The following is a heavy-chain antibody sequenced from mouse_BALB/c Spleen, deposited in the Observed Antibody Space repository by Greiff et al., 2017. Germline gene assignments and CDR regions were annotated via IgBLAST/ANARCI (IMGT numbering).Heavy chain of an antibody. J-gene: IGHJ4*01. Sequence: EVKLMESGPEMEKPGASVKISCKASGYSFTGYNMNWVKQSNGKSLEWIGNIDPYYGGTSYNQKFKGKATLTVDKSSSTAYMQLKSLTSEDSAVYYCARRWLHYAMDYWGQGTSVTVTS. CDR3: ARRWLHYAMDY. V-gene: IGHV1-39*01. D-gene: IGHD2-3*01. CDR1: GYSFTGYN. CDR2: IDPYYGGT.